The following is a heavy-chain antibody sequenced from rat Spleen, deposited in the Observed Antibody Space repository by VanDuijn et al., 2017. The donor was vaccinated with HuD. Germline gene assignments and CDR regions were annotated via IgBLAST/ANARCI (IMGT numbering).Heavy chain of an antibody. D-gene: IGHD1-2*01. CDR1: GFTFSNYY. J-gene: IGHJ2*01. V-gene: IGHV5-25*01. Sequence: EVQLVESGGGLVQPGRSNKLSCTTLGFTFSNYYMAWVRQTPTKGLEWVASISTGGGTTYYRDSVKGRFTISRDSAKRALYLQMDSLRSEDTATYYCTRGFTVAVFWGQGVMVTVSA. CDR2: ISTGGGTT. CDR3: TRGFTVAVF.